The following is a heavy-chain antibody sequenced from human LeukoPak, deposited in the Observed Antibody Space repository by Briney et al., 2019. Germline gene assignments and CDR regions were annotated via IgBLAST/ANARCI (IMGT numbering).Heavy chain of an antibody. CDR2: VKSDGSST. D-gene: IGHD2-21*02. J-gene: IGHJ4*02. V-gene: IGHV3-74*01. CDR3: ARDGFLGPVTAYLDY. CDR1: GFTFSRYA. Sequence: GALKLPFAASGFTFSRYAIHLVPQAPGKGLVWGSKVKSDGSSTSYADSVKGRFTISRDNARNTLYLQMNSLRAEDTAVYYCARDGFLGPVTAYLDYWGQGTPVTVSS.